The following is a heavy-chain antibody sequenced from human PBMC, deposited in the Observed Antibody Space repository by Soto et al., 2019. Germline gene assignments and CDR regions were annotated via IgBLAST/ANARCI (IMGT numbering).Heavy chain of an antibody. CDR1: GFTVSRNY. D-gene: IGHD1-20*01. J-gene: IGHJ6*02. CDR3: ASDPLAITYAAYGMDV. CDR2: IYSDGTT. V-gene: IGHV3-66*01. Sequence: EVQLVESGGGLVQPGGSLRLSCVASGFTVSRNYMSWVRQAPGKGLEWVSGIYSDGTTDYADSVKGRFTISRDNSKNTLYLQVNSLRAEDTAVYYCASDPLAITYAAYGMDVWGQGTTVTVSS.